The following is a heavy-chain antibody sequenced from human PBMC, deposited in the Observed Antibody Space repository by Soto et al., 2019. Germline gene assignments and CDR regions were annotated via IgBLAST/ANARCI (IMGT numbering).Heavy chain of an antibody. Sequence: GASVKVSCKASGYTFTSYAMHWVRQAPGQRLEWMGWINAGNGNTKYSQKFQGRVTITRDTSASTAYMELSSLRSEDTAVYYCARDLHGDYYFDYWGQGTLVTVSS. J-gene: IGHJ4*02. V-gene: IGHV1-3*01. CDR3: ARDLHGDYYFDY. CDR2: INAGNGNT. CDR1: GYTFTSYA. D-gene: IGHD4-17*01.